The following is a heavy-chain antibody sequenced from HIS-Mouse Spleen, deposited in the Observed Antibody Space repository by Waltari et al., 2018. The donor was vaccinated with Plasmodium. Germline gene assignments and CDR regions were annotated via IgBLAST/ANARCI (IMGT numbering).Heavy chain of an antibody. J-gene: IGHJ4*02. CDR2: INHSGST. D-gene: IGHD1-26*01. CDR1: GGSFRGYY. CDR3: ARGGIVGATIDY. Sequence: QVQLQQWGAGLLKPSETLSLTCAVYGGSFRGYYWSWIRQPPGKGLGWIGEINHSGSTNYNPSLKSRVTISVDTSKNQFSLKLSSVTAADTAVYYCARGGIVGATIDYWGQGTLVTVSS. V-gene: IGHV4-34*01.